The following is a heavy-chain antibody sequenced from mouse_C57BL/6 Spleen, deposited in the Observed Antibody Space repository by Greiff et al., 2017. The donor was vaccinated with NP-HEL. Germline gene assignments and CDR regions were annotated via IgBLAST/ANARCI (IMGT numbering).Heavy chain of an antibody. V-gene: IGHV7-3*01. Sequence: DVKLVESGGGLVQPGGSLSLSCAASGFTFTDYYMSWVRQPPGKALEWLGFIRNKANGYTTEYSASVKGRFTISRDNSQSILYLQMNALRAEDSATYYCARYPYGNLPYWYFDVWGTGTTVTVSS. J-gene: IGHJ1*03. CDR2: IRNKANGYTT. CDR1: GFTFTDYY. D-gene: IGHD1-1*01. CDR3: ARYPYGNLPYWYFDV.